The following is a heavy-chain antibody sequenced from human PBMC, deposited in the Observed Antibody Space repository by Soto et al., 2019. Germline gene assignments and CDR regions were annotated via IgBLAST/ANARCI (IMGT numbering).Heavy chain of an antibody. Sequence: QVQLVQSGAEVKEPGSSVKVSCKATGDLFNNYAFNWVRQAPGQGLEWMGRISPLFSTTNYAQKFQGRVTMGADELTTIVDLEVSNLESEDTAMYSCAASSSVAAAGYFKFWGQGTLVTVSP. CDR2: ISPLFSTT. J-gene: IGHJ4*02. D-gene: IGHD6-13*01. V-gene: IGHV1-69*01. CDR1: GDLFNNYA. CDR3: AASSSVAAAGYFKF.